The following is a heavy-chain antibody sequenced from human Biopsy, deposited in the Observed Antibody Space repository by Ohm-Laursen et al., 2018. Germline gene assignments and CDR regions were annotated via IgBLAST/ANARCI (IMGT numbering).Heavy chain of an antibody. D-gene: IGHD6-6*01. CDR3: ARGYSRRVSIFEASIYWFDT. J-gene: IGHJ5*02. CDR1: GYSFSTYH. V-gene: IGHV1-8*01. Sequence: ASVKVSCKASGYSFSTYHVNWVRQARGQGLEWMGWMIPSSGKTGYAQRFQGRVTLTMNTSISTAYMELSGLRSEDTAVYFCARGYSRRVSIFEASIYWFDTWGQGTLVTVSS. CDR2: MIPSSGKT.